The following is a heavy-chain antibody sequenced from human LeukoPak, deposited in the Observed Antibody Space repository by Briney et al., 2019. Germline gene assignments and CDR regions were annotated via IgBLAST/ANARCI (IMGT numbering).Heavy chain of an antibody. CDR3: ATLIAGLGYCSSTSCNAFDI. CDR2: IIPIFGTA. Sequence: SVKVSCKASGGTFSSYAISWVRQAPGQGLEWMGGIIPIFGTANYAQKFQGRVTITTDESTSTAYMELSSLRSEDTAVYYCATLIAGLGYCSSTSCNAFDIWGQGTMVTVSS. D-gene: IGHD2-2*01. V-gene: IGHV1-69*05. CDR1: GGTFSSYA. J-gene: IGHJ3*02.